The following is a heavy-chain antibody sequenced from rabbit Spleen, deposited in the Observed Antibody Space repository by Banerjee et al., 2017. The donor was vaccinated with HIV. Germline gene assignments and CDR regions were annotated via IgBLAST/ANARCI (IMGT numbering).Heavy chain of an antibody. J-gene: IGHJ6*01. CDR1: GFTLSTYY. D-gene: IGHD8-1*01. CDR2: IDPVFGIT. CDR3: ARDTGSSFSSYGMDL. Sequence: QLVESGGDLVQPGGSLKLSCKASGFTLSTYYMNWVRQAPGKGLEWIGYIDPVFGITYYASWVNGRFSISRENAQNTVFLQMTSLTAADTATYFCARDTGSSFSSYGMDLWGPGTLVTVS. V-gene: IGHV1S7*01.